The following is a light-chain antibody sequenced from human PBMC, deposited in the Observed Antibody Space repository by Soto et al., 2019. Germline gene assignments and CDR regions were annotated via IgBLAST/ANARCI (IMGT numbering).Light chain of an antibody. CDR3: SSFTSSRTYV. Sequence: QSALTQPASVSGSPGQSITISCSGTSSDVGGYKYVSWHQLHPGKAPKLMVYEVSNRPSGVSNRFSGSKSGNTASLTISGLQAEDEADYYCSSFTSSRTYVFGTGTKLTVL. V-gene: IGLV2-14*01. J-gene: IGLJ1*01. CDR1: SSDVGGYKY. CDR2: EVS.